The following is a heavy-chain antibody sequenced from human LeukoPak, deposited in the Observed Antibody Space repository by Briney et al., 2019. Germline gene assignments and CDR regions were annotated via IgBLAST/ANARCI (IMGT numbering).Heavy chain of an antibody. Sequence: SEPLSLTCAVYGGSFSGYYWSWIRQPPGKGLEWIGEINHSGSTNYNPSLKSRVTISVDTSKNQFSLKLSSVTAADTAVYYCARACYDFWSGYFDYWGQGTLVTVSS. V-gene: IGHV4-34*01. D-gene: IGHD3-3*01. J-gene: IGHJ4*02. CDR2: INHSGST. CDR3: ARACYDFWSGYFDY. CDR1: GGSFSGYY.